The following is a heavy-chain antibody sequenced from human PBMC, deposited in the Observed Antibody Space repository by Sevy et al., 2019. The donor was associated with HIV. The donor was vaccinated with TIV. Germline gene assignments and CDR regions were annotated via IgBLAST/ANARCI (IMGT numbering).Heavy chain of an antibody. CDR2: ISYDGSNK. V-gene: IGHV3-30*03. CDR3: ARANYYFWSGYFYDAFDI. J-gene: IGHJ3*02. CDR1: GFTFSSYG. D-gene: IGHD3-3*01. Sequence: GGSLRLSCAASGFTFSSYGMHWVRQAPGKGLEWVAVISYDGSNKYYVDSVNGLFTISKDTSKNTLYLQMNSLSAEVTAVYYCARANYYFWSGYFYDAFDIWGQGTMVTVSS.